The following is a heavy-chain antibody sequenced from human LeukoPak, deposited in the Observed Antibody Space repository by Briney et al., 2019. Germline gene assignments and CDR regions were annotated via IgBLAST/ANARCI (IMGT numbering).Heavy chain of an antibody. CDR1: GFTFGTYS. CDR3: AKSGYNRFDY. CDR2: ISSSSSTI. Sequence: GGSLRLSCAASGFTFGTYSMNWVRQAPGKGLEWVSYISSSSSTIYYADSVKGRFTISRDNAKNSLYLQMNSLRAEDTAVYYCAKSGYNRFDYWGQGTRVTVSS. J-gene: IGHJ4*02. V-gene: IGHV3-48*01. D-gene: IGHD5-24*01.